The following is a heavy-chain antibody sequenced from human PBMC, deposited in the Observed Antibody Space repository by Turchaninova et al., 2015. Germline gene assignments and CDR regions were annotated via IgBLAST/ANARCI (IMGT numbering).Heavy chain of an antibody. CDR2: INQRGTT. D-gene: IGHD3-10*01. Sequence: QVQLQQWGAGLLKPSETMSLTCAVYGGSLSGTFWRWVRQSPGKGLEWVVEINQRGTTKSNTSLKRRVSMSGDRSNNQFALDGTSVTAADTAISDWARGGTTLVRGVTYAYHKCHGMDVGGPGTTVTVSS. CDR1: GGSLSGTF. V-gene: IGHV4-34*01. CDR3: ARGGTTLVRGVTYAYHKCHGMDV. J-gene: IGHJ6*02.